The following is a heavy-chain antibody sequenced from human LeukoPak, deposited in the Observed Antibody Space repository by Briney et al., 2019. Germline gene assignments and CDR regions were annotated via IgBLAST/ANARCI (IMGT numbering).Heavy chain of an antibody. V-gene: IGHV1-2*02. CDR2: INPNKGGT. CDR1: GYTFTGYY. D-gene: IGHD5-24*01. J-gene: IGHJ4*02. CDR3: PRLLEMDTINGY. Sequence: ASVKVSFKASGYTFTGYYMYWVRQAPGQGQGWMGWINPNKGGTNNAHKLQGRVRITRDTSISTDNMYLSRLSSGDKDGYLCPRLLEMDTINGYWGQGTLVTVSS.